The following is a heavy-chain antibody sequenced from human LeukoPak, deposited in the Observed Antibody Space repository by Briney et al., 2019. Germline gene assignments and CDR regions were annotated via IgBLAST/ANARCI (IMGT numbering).Heavy chain of an antibody. J-gene: IGHJ4*02. Sequence: GGSLRPSCPPSAFTLSSFAMGWAGQAPGKGRGWASTISGSGGSTYYADSVKGRFTFSRDNSKNTLYLQMNSLRAEDTAVYYCAKQMPYYDILAGYFDYWGQGTLVTVSS. V-gene: IGHV3-23*01. CDR2: ISGSGGST. D-gene: IGHD3-9*01. CDR1: AFTLSSFA. CDR3: AKQMPYYDILAGYFDY.